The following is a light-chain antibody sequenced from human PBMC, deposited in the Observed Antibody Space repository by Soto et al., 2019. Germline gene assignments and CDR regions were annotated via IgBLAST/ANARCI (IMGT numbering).Light chain of an antibody. J-gene: IGKJ1*01. CDR1: QSVSSS. V-gene: IGKV3-15*01. CDR3: QQYNNWWT. CDR2: GAS. Sequence: DIIMTYSPSAMCQSLVEKHTLSCRASQSVSSSLAWYQQKPGQAPRLLIYGASTRATGIPARFSGSASGTEFTLTINSLQSEDFAVYYCQQYNNWWTFGQGTKVEI.